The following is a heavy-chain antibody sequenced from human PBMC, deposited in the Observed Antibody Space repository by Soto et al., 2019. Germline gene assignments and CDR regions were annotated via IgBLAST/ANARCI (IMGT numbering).Heavy chain of an antibody. CDR2: ISYDGSNK. Sequence: GGSLRLSCAASGFTFSSYGMHWVRQAPGKGLEWVAVISYDGSNKYYADSVKGRFTISRDNSKNTLNLKMNSLRAEDTAVYYCAKDQKDGVTDYWGQGTLVTVSS. D-gene: IGHD2-21*02. J-gene: IGHJ4*02. CDR1: GFTFSSYG. V-gene: IGHV3-30*18. CDR3: AKDQKDGVTDY.